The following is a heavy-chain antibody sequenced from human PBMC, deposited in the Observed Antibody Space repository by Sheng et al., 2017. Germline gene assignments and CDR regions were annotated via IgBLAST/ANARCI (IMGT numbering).Heavy chain of an antibody. J-gene: IGHJ6*03. CDR2: IKQDGSEK. CDR1: GFTFSSYW. D-gene: IGHD3-3*01. V-gene: IGHV3-7*01. Sequence: EVQLVESGGGLVQPGGSLRLSCAASGFTFSSYWMSWVRQAPGKGLEWVANIKQDGSEKYYVDSVKGRFTISRDNAKNSLYLQMNSLRAEDTAVYYCARDRRVLRYYYYYYMDVWGKGTTVTVSS. CDR3: ARDRRVLRYYYYYYMDV.